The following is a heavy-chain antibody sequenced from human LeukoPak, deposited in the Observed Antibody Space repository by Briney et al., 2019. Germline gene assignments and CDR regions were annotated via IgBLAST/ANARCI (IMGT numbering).Heavy chain of an antibody. CDR3: ARVRSYPLNFDY. Sequence: SETLSLTCAVYGGSFSGYYWSWIRQPPGKGLEWIGYIYYSGSTNYNPSLKSRVTISVDTSKNQFSLKLSSVTAADTAVYYCARVRSYPLNFDYWGQGTLVTVSS. CDR1: GGSFSGYY. V-gene: IGHV4-59*01. J-gene: IGHJ4*02. CDR2: IYYSGST. D-gene: IGHD1-26*01.